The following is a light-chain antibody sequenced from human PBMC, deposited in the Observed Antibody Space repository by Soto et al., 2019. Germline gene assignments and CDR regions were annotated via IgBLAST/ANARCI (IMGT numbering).Light chain of an antibody. Sequence: DIVMTQSPDSLAVSLGERATIHCKSSQSILFTSDNKNYLAWYQQKSGQPPRLLICWASTRESGVPDRFSGRGSGTDLSLTISSLEAEDVAVYYCQQHYTTPRTFGQGTKVDIK. CDR3: QQHYTTPRT. J-gene: IGKJ1*01. CDR2: WAS. CDR1: QSILFTSDNKNY. V-gene: IGKV4-1*01.